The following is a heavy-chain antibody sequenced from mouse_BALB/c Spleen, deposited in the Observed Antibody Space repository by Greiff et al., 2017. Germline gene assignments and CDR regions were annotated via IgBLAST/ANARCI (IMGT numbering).Heavy chain of an antibody. CDR2: INPSNGGT. CDR3: TRGNYYGSSPFDY. V-gene: IGHV1S81*02. J-gene: IGHJ2*01. D-gene: IGHD1-1*01. Sequence: QVQLKQSGAELVKPGASVKLSCKASGYTFTSYYMYWVKQRPGQGLEWIGEINPSNGGTNFNEKFKSKATLTVDKSSSTAYMQLSSLTSEDSAVYYCTRGNYYGSSPFDYWGQGTTLTVSS. CDR1: GYTFTSYY.